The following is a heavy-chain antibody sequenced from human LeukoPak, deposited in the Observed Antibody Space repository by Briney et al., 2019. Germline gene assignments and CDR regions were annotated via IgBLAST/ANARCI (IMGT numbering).Heavy chain of an antibody. CDR2: ISGSGGST. D-gene: IGHD4-23*01. J-gene: IGHJ3*02. Sequence: GSLRLSCAASGFTFSSYAMSWVRQAPGKGLEWVSAISGSGGSTYYADSVKGRFTISRDNSKNTLYLQMNSLRAEDTAVYYCALGQESGGAFDIWGQGTMVTVSS. V-gene: IGHV3-23*01. CDR3: ALGQESGGAFDI. CDR1: GFTFSSYA.